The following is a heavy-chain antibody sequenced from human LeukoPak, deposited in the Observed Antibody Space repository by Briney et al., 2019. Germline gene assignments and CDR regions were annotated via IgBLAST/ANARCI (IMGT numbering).Heavy chain of an antibody. V-gene: IGHV3-21*01. CDR3: ARGAFGVYAFDI. D-gene: IGHD3-3*01. J-gene: IGHJ3*02. CDR1: GFTFSSYS. CDR2: ISSSTTNI. Sequence: GGSLRLSCAASGFTFSSYSMNWVLQAPGKGLEWVSSISSSTTNIYYADSVKGRFTISRDNAKNTLYVQMNSLRVEDTAVYYCARGAFGVYAFDIWGQGTMVTVSS.